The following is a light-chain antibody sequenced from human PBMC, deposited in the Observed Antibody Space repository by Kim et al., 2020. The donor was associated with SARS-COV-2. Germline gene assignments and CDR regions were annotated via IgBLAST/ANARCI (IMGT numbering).Light chain of an antibody. CDR3: QQYGSSPYT. CDR2: GAS. J-gene: IGKJ2*01. CDR1: QSVSSSY. V-gene: IGKV3-20*01. Sequence: LSPGQSASLSCRASQSVSSSYLAWYKQKPGQAPRLLIYGASSRATGIPDRFSGSGSGTDFTLTISRLEPEDFAVYYCQQYGSSPYTFGQGTKLEI.